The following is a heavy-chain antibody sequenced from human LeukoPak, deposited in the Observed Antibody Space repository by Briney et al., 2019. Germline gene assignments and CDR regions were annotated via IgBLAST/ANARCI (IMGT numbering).Heavy chain of an antibody. J-gene: IGHJ5*02. Sequence: EPSLNLSCTASGYTFTSYAISWVRQAPGQGLEWMGWISTYNGNTNYAQKLQGRVTMTTDTSTSTAYIELRSLRSDDTAVYYCAREGAYCGGDCPPWWFDPWGQGTLVTVSS. CDR2: ISTYNGNT. V-gene: IGHV1-18*01. CDR3: AREGAYCGGDCPPWWFDP. CDR1: GYTFTSYA. D-gene: IGHD2-21*01.